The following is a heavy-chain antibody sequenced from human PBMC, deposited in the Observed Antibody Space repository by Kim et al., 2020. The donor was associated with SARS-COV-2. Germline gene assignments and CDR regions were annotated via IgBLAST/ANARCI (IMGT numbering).Heavy chain of an antibody. CDR2: T. CDR3: VKVGAGYSYDY. Sequence: TESAASVKGRFTISRDESENSVYLQMNGLKVEDTAVHYCVKVGAGYSYDYWGQGTLVTVSS. V-gene: IGHV3-72*01. J-gene: IGHJ4*02. D-gene: IGHD2-15*01.